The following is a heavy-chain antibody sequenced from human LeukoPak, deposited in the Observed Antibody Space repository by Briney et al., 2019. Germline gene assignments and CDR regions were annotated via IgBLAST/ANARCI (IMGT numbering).Heavy chain of an antibody. J-gene: IGHJ4*02. CDR2: IRYDGSTK. CDR3: AALHTGTFVDY. D-gene: IGHD4-17*01. Sequence: GGSLRLSCAASGFSFSGYGMHWVRQVPGKGLEWVAFIRYDGSTKFYTDPVKGRFAISRDNSKNTLSLQMNSLRTGDTAVYYCAALHTGTFVDYWGQGTLVTVSS. CDR1: GFSFSGYG. V-gene: IGHV3-30*02.